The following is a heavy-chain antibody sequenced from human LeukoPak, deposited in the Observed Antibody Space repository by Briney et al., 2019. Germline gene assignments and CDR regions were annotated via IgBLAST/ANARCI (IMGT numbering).Heavy chain of an antibody. CDR2: ISSTSSTI. V-gene: IGHV3-48*02. Sequence: PGGSLRLSCAASGFTFSSYAMHWVRQAPGKGLEWVSCISSTSSTIYYTDSVEGRFTISRDNAKNSLYLQMNSLRDEDTAVYYCARSLAMDVWGQGTTVTVSS. CDR3: ARSLAMDV. J-gene: IGHJ6*02. CDR1: GFTFSSYA.